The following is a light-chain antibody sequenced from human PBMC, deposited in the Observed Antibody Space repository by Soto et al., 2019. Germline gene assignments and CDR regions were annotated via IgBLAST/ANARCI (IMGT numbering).Light chain of an antibody. V-gene: IGKV3-20*01. Sequence: EIVLTQSPGTLSLSPGERATLSCRASQSVSSSNLAWYQQKPGQAPRLLIYGTSSRATGIPDRFSGSGSGTDFTLTLSRLEPEDFGVYYCQQYGSSTYPFGQGTKLEIK. CDR1: QSVSSSN. J-gene: IGKJ2*01. CDR3: QQYGSSTYP. CDR2: GTS.